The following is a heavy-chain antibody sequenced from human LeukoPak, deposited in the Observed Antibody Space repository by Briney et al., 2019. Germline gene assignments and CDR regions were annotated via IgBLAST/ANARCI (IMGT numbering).Heavy chain of an antibody. CDR1: GGTFSSYA. CDR3: ARGGRRGAVDTAMVTP. J-gene: IGHJ5*02. Sequence: SVKVSCEASGGTFSSYAISWVRQAPGQGLEWMGGIIPIFGTANYAQKFQGGVTITADESTSTAYMELSSLRSEDTAVYYCARGGRRGAVDTAMVTPWGQGTLVTVSS. D-gene: IGHD5-18*01. V-gene: IGHV1-69*13. CDR2: IIPIFGTA.